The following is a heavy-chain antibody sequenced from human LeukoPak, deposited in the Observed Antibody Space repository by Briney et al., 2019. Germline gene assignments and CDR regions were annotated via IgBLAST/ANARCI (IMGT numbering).Heavy chain of an antibody. Sequence: GGSLRLSCAASGFTFSRYGMSWVRQAPGKGLEWVSGISDSGGNKYYTDSMKGRFTISRDNSKNTLYLHMNSLRAGDTAVYYCAKETSDGNSFGYGYWGQGTLVTVSS. CDR2: ISDSGGNK. D-gene: IGHD5-18*01. J-gene: IGHJ4*02. V-gene: IGHV3-23*01. CDR3: AKETSDGNSFGYGY. CDR1: GFTFSRYG.